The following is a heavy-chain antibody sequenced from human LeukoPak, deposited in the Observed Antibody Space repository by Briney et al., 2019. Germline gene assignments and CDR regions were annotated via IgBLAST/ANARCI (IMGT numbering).Heavy chain of an antibody. V-gene: IGHV4-31*03. CDR1: GGSISSGGYY. D-gene: IGHD3-22*01. CDR3: ARGYDSSGYYYYFDY. J-gene: IGHJ4*02. Sequence: SETLSLTCTVSGGSISSGGYYWSWIRQHPGKGLEWIGYIYYSGSTYYNPSLKGRVTISVDTSKNQFSLKLSSVTAADTAVYYCARGYDSSGYYYYFDYWGQGTLVTVSS. CDR2: IYYSGST.